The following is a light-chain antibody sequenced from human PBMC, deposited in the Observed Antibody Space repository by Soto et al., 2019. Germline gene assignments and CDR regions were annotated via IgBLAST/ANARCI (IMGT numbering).Light chain of an antibody. CDR1: QSVSTN. V-gene: IGKV3-20*01. CDR2: GAS. Sequence: EIGLTQSPGSLSLSPGEGATLSCRASQSVSTNVAWYQQRPGQPPKLLIFGASSRATGIPARFSGSGSGTDFTLIINRLQPEDFALYFCQHYGRGSPIAFGLGTRLEIK. J-gene: IGKJ5*01. CDR3: QHYGRGSPIA.